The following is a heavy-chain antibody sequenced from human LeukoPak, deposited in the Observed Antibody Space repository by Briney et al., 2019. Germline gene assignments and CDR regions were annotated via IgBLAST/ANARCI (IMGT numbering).Heavy chain of an antibody. D-gene: IGHD5-18*01. J-gene: IGHJ5*02. CDR1: GYTFTSYG. V-gene: IGHV1-46*01. Sequence: ASVKVSCKASGYTFTSYGISWVRQAPGQGLEWMGVINPSGGSTNYAQKFQGRVTLTRDTSTSTVYMELRSLTSEDTALYYCARLGTAMAPTWGQGTLVTVSS. CDR2: INPSGGST. CDR3: ARLGTAMAPT.